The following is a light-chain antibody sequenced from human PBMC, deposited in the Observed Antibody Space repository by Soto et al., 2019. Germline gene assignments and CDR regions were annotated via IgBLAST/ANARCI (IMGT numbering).Light chain of an antibody. CDR3: SSYAGSNIVV. V-gene: IGLV2-8*01. J-gene: IGLJ2*01. CDR1: SSDVGGYNY. CDR2: EVS. Sequence: QSALTQPPSASGSPGQSVTISCTGTSSDVGGYNYVSWYQQHPGKAPKLMIYEVSKRPSGVPDRFSGSKSGNTASLTVSGLQAEDEADYYCSSYAGSNIVVFGGGTKVTGL.